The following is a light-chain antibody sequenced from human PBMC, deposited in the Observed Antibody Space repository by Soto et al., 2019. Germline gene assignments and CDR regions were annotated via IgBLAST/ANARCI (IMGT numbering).Light chain of an antibody. Sequence: QSVLTQPASGYGSPGQSITISCTGTSSDVGSYNLVSWYQQHPGKAPKLMIYEVSKRPSGVSNRFSGPKSGNTASLTISGLQAEDEADYYCCSYAGSSFYVFGTGTKVTVL. CDR1: SSDVGSYNL. CDR3: CSYAGSSFYV. V-gene: IGLV2-23*02. J-gene: IGLJ1*01. CDR2: EVS.